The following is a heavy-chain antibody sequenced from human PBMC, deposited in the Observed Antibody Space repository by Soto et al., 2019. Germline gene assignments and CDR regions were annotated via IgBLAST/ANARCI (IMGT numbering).Heavy chain of an antibody. D-gene: IGHD6-6*01. CDR1: GGTFSSYA. J-gene: IGHJ4*02. CDR2: IIPIFGTA. CDR3: ARVNHYRSSPQYYFDY. V-gene: IGHV1-69*13. Sequence: SVKVSCKASGGTFSSYAISWVRQAPGQGLEWMGGIIPIFGTANYAQKFQGRVTITADESTSTAYMELSSLRSEDTAVYYCARVNHYRSSPQYYFDYWGQGTLVTVSS.